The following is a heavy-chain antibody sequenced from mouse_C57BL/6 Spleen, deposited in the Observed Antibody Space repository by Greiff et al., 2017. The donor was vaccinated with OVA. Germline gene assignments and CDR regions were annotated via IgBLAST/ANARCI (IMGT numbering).Heavy chain of an antibody. V-gene: IGHV5-4*01. CDR1: GFTFSSYA. J-gene: IGHJ4*01. Sequence: DVQLVESGGGLVKPGGSLKLSCAASGFTFSSYAMSWVRQTPEKRLEWVATISDGGSYTTYPDNVKGRSTISRDNATNTLYLQMSSLKSEDTAMYYCASQGDYYAMDYWGQGTSVTVSS. CDR3: ASQGDYYAMDY. CDR2: ISDGGSYT.